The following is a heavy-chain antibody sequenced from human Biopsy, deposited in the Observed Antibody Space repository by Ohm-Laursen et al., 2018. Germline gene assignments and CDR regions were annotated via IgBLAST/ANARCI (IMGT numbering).Heavy chain of an antibody. CDR1: GDAFLGYY. D-gene: IGHD3-3*01. V-gene: IGHV1-2*02. J-gene: IGHJ4*02. CDR3: ARDLLEWSLPS. Sequence: SSVKVSCKASGDAFLGYYLHWVRQAPGQGLEWMGSIYPNSGDTDFAQKFQGRVSMTRDTSVSTAYLELSSLRSDDTAIYYCARDLLEWSLPSWGQGTLATVSS. CDR2: IYPNSGDT.